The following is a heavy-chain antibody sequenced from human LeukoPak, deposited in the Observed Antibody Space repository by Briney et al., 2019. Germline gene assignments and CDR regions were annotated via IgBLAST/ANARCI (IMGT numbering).Heavy chain of an antibody. Sequence: SETLSLTCTVSGGSISSYYWSWIRQPPGKGLEWIGYIYYSGSTNYNPSLKSRVTISVDTSKNQFSLKLSSVTAADTAVYYCARANWIQLWLTGMDVWGQGTTVTVSS. J-gene: IGHJ6*02. CDR1: GGSISSYY. V-gene: IGHV4-59*08. D-gene: IGHD5-18*01. CDR2: IYYSGST. CDR3: ARANWIQLWLTGMDV.